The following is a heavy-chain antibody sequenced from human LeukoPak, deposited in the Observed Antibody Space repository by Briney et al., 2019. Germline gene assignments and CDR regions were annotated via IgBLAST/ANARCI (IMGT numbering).Heavy chain of an antibody. Sequence: GGSLRLSCAASGFTFSSYWVSWVRQAPGKGMGGVANIKQDGGEKYYVGSVKGRFTVSRDNAKNSLYLQMNSLRAEDTAVYYCAREWNYYGSGIMDVWGKGTTVTVSS. V-gene: IGHV3-7*01. CDR1: GFTFSSYW. CDR2: IKQDGGEK. D-gene: IGHD3-10*01. J-gene: IGHJ6*04. CDR3: AREWNYYGSGIMDV.